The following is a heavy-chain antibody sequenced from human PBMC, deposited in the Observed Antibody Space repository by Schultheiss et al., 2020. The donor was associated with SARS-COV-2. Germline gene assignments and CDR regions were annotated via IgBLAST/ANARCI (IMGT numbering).Heavy chain of an antibody. D-gene: IGHD6-13*01. J-gene: IGHJ2*01. V-gene: IGHV1-69*13. CDR3: ARERAAAGSWYFDL. Sequence: SVKVSCKASGGTFTTYSINWVRQAPGQGLEWMGGIIPIFGTANYAQKFQGRVTITADESTSTAYMELSSLRSEDTAVYYCARERAAAGSWYFDLWGRGTLVTVSS. CDR1: GGTFTTYS. CDR2: IIPIFGTA.